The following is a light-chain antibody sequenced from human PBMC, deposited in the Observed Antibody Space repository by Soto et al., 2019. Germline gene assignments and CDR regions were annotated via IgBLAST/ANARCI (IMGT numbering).Light chain of an antibody. Sequence: EIVLTQSPGTLSLSPGERATLSCRASQSVSNTYLAWYQQKPGQAPRLLIYVTSSRATGIPDRFSGSGSGTDFTLTISRLDPEDFAVYYCQQYGSSPMYTFGQGTKLEI. CDR1: QSVSNTY. J-gene: IGKJ2*01. CDR2: VTS. CDR3: QQYGSSPMYT. V-gene: IGKV3-20*01.